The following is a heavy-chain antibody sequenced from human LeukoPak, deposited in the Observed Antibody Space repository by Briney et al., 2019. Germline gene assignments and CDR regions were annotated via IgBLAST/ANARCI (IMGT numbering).Heavy chain of an antibody. CDR3: ARGQSFGPRFGRVFISGQTYFDY. V-gene: IGHV4-34*01. J-gene: IGHJ4*02. CDR1: GGSFSGYY. Sequence: SETLSLTCTVSGGSFSGYYWSWLRQTPGKGLEWIGEINHSGSTIGRINHSGGPNYNPSLKSRVIISADTSRKQFSLKLSSVTAADTAVYYCARGQSFGPRFGRVFISGQTYFDYWGQGTLVTVSS. D-gene: IGHD3-16*01. CDR2: INHSGSTIGRINHSGGP.